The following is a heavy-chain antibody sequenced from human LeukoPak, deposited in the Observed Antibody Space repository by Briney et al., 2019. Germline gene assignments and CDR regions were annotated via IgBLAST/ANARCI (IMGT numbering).Heavy chain of an antibody. CDR2: IIPIFGTA. J-gene: IGHJ4*02. D-gene: IGHD2-2*01. V-gene: IGHV1-69*06. CDR1: GGTFSSYA. Sequence: GASVKVSCKASGGTFSSYAISWVRQAPGQGLEWMGGIIPIFGTANYAQKFQGRVTITADKPTNTAYMELSSLRSEDTAVYYCASGRTDIVVVPATLRSYYFDYWGQGTLVTVSS. CDR3: ASGRTDIVVVPATLRSYYFDY.